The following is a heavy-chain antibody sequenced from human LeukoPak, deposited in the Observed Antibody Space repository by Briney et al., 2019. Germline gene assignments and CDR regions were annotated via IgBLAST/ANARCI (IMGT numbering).Heavy chain of an antibody. J-gene: IGHJ4*02. D-gene: IGHD2-2*01. V-gene: IGHV3-43*01. CDR2: ISWDGGST. CDR3: AKDYCSSTSCYYFDY. CDR1: GFSFSTYW. Sequence: PGGSLRLSCAASGFSFSTYWMHWVRQAPGKGLEWVSLISWDGGSTYYADSVKGRFTISRDNSKNSLYLQMNSLNTEDPALYYCAKDYCSSTSCYYFDYWGQGTLVTVSS.